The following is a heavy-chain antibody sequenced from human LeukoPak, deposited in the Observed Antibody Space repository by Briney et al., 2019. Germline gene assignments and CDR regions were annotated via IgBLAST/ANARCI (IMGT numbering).Heavy chain of an antibody. CDR2: IYYSGST. J-gene: IGHJ4*02. CDR1: GGSISSTSYY. V-gene: IGHV4-39*01. D-gene: IGHD3-22*01. CDR3: GGGGGDLIVVVLAFDY. Sequence: SETLSLTCTVSGGSISSTSYYWGWIRQPPGKGLEWIGSIYYSGSTYYNPSLKSRVTISVDTSKNQFSLKLSSVTAADTAVYFCGGGGGDLIVVVLAFDYWGQGTLVTVSS.